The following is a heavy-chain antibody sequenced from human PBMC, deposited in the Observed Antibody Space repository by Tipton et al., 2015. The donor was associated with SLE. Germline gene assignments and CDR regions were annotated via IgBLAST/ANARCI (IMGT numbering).Heavy chain of an antibody. Sequence: SLRLSCAASGFTFSSYGMHWVRQAPGKGLEWVAFIRYDGSNKYYADSVKGRFTISRDNSKNTLYLQMNSLRAEDTAVYYCAKDGKWLQDGMDVWGQGTTVTVSS. D-gene: IGHD5-12*01. CDR1: GFTFSSYG. CDR2: IRYDGSNK. V-gene: IGHV3-30*02. CDR3: AKDGKWLQDGMDV. J-gene: IGHJ6*02.